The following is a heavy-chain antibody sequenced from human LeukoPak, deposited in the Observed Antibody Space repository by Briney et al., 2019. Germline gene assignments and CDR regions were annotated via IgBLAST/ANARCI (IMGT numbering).Heavy chain of an antibody. CDR2: IKHQVDGGRT. J-gene: IGHJ3*02. V-gene: IGHV3-15*01. CDR3: TREGRDSSGWYGAFDI. Sequence: GGSLTLSCAASGFTFTNAWMTWVRQAPGKGLEWVGRIKHQVDGGRTDYPAPVKGRFTISGDDSKDTLYLQMNSLKTEDTGVYYCTREGRDSSGWYGAFDIWGQGTMVTVSS. D-gene: IGHD6-19*01. CDR1: GFTFTNAW.